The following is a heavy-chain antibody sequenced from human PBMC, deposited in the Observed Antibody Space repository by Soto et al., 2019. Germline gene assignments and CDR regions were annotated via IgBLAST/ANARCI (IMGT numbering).Heavy chain of an antibody. J-gene: IGHJ4*02. Sequence: EVQLVESGGGLVTPGGYLRLSCAASGFTFSSYSMNWVRQAPGKGLEWVSSISSGSGYIYYADSVKGRFTISRDNAKNSLYRQMNSLRAEDTALYYCTRDLSGGIAAFCYWGQGTLVTVSS. CDR3: TRDLSGGIAAFCY. D-gene: IGHD6-13*01. V-gene: IGHV3-21*01. CDR2: ISSGSGYI. CDR1: GFTFSSYS.